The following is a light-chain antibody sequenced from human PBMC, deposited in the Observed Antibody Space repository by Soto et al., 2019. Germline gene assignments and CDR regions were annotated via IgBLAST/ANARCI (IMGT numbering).Light chain of an antibody. CDR3: QQYGSSPLIT. CDR2: GAS. V-gene: IGKV3-20*01. J-gene: IGKJ5*01. Sequence: EIVLTQSPGTLSLSPGERATLSCRASQSVSSSYLAWYQQKPGQAPRLLIYGASSRATGIPDRFSGSGSGTDFTLTTSRLETEDFAVYYCQQYGSSPLITFGQGTRLESK. CDR1: QSVSSSY.